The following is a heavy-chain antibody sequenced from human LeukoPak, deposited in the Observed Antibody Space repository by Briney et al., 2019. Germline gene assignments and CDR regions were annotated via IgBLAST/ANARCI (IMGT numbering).Heavy chain of an antibody. Sequence: GGSLRLSCVVSGFIVNNNYINWVRQAPGKGLEWVSIIGYRGGSIYYAHSVQGRFTISRDNSKNTLSLQMDGLRPEDTAVYYCAKSWGYTRPYYNYMDVWGKGTTVTVSS. CDR3: AKSWGYTRPYYNYMDV. CDR2: IGYRGGSI. D-gene: IGHD3-16*02. J-gene: IGHJ6*03. V-gene: IGHV3-53*01. CDR1: GFIVNNNY.